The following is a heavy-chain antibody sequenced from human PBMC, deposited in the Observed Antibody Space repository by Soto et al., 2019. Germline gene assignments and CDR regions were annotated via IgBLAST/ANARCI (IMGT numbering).Heavy chain of an antibody. V-gene: IGHV4-34*01. CDR2: INHSGSS. D-gene: IGHD3-22*01. CDR3: ARDLYYYDSSGYYSHAFDI. CDR1: GGSFRGYD. Sequence: PSETQSLTCAVYGGSFRGYDWTWIRQPPGTGLEWIGEINHSGSSNYNPSLKSRVTISVDTSKNQFSLKLTSVTAADTAVYYCARDLYYYDSSGYYSHAFDIWGQGTMVTVS. J-gene: IGHJ3*02.